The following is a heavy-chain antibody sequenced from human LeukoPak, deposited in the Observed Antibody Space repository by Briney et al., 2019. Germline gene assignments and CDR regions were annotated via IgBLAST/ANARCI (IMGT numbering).Heavy chain of an antibody. V-gene: IGHV1-69*13. CDR1: GGTFSSYA. D-gene: IGHD2-2*02. J-gene: IGHJ4*02. Sequence: ASVKVSCKASGGTFSSYAISWVRQAPGQGLEWMGGIIPIFGTANYAQKFQGRVTITAGESTSTAYMELSSLRSEDTAVYYCARADCSSTSCYTPFDYWGQGTLVTVSS. CDR2: IIPIFGTA. CDR3: ARADCSSTSCYTPFDY.